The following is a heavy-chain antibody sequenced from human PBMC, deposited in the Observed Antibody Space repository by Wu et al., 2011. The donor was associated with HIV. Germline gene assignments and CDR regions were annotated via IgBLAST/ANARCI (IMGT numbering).Heavy chain of an antibody. V-gene: IGHV1-18*01. J-gene: IGHJ4*02. CDR3: ARGDILTGYYRGRIYYFDY. CDR2: ISAYNGNT. D-gene: IGHD3-9*01. Sequence: QVQLVQSGAEVKKPGASVKVSCKASGYTFNGYGISWVRQAPGQGLEWMGWISAYNGNTNYAQKLQGRVTMTTDTSTSTAYMELRSLRSDDTAVYYCARGDILTGYYRGRIYYFDYWGQGTLVTVSS. CDR1: GYTFNGYG.